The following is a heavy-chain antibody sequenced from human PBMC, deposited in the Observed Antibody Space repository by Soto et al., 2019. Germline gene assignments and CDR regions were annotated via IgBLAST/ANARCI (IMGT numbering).Heavy chain of an antibody. CDR2: IYYSGST. CDR1: GGSISSYY. CDR3: ARTMTTVPL. J-gene: IGHJ1*01. Sequence: QVQLQESGPGLVKPSETLSLTCTVSGGSISSYYWSWIRQPPGKGLEWIGYIYYSGSTNYNPSLSXPXTXXVDSCKSPFSRRLSQVTTEGPAEYYYARTMTTVPLWGQGNLVTDS. D-gene: IGHD4-17*01. V-gene: IGHV4-59*08.